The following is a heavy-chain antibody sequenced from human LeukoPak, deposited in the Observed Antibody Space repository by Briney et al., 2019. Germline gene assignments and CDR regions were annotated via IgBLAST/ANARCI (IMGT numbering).Heavy chain of an antibody. CDR3: AKGRLGYCSGGSCYPFDY. CDR1: GFTFSSYD. V-gene: IGHV3-23*01. CDR2: ISGSGGST. D-gene: IGHD2-15*01. Sequence: PGGSLRLSCAASGFTFSSYDMSWVRQAPGKGLEWVSAISGSGGSTYYADSVKGRFTISRDNSKNTLYLQMNSLRAEDTAVYYCAKGRLGYCSGGSCYPFDYWGQGTLVTVSS. J-gene: IGHJ4*02.